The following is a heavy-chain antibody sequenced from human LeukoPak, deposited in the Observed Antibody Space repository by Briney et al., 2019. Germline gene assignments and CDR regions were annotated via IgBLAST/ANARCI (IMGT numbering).Heavy chain of an antibody. J-gene: IGHJ5*02. CDR3: ARDRRHWFGETQTLFDP. CDR1: GGSISSGGYY. D-gene: IGHD3-10*01. Sequence: SQTLSLTCTVSGGSISSGGYYWSWIRQHRGKGLEWIGYIYYSGSTYYNPSLKSRVTISVDTSKNQFSLKLSSVTAADTAVYYCARDRRHWFGETQTLFDPWGQGTLVTVSS. CDR2: IYYSGST. V-gene: IGHV4-31*03.